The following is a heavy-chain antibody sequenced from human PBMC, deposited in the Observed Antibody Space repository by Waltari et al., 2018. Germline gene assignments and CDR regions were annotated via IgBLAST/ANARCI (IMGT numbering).Heavy chain of an antibody. CDR1: GFPFSSYA. J-gene: IGHJ4*02. V-gene: IGHV3-23*01. CDR2: ISDRGDKT. CDR3: AKKRWTTDITETGGGQYFDF. Sequence: QLLESGGGLVQPGGSLRLSCAASGFPFSSYAMSWVRQASGGGPGWRSGISDRGDKTWYADSAKGRFTISRDNSKNTVYLQMNSLRAEDTAIYYCAKKRWTTDITETGGGQYFDFWGPGTHVTVSS. D-gene: IGHD4-17*01.